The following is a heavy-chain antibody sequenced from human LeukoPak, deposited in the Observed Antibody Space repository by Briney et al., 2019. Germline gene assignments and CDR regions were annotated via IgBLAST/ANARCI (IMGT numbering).Heavy chain of an antibody. J-gene: IGHJ4*02. CDR1: GGSISSYY. CDR2: IYYSGST. CDR3: AREDIVVVPAAPFDY. D-gene: IGHD2-2*01. Sequence: SETLSLTCTVSGGSISSYYWSWIRQPPGKGLEWIGYIYYSGSTNYNPSLKSRVTISVDTSKNQFSLKLSSVTAADTAVYYCAREDIVVVPAAPFDYWGQGTLVTVSS. V-gene: IGHV4-59*01.